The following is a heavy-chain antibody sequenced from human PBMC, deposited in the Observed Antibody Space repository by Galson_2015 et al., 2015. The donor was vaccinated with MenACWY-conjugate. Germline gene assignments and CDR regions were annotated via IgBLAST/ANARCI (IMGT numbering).Heavy chain of an antibody. Sequence: SLRLSCAASGFILSSYSMNWVRQAPGKGLEWISHIGSSSTTIYYADSVKGRFTVSRDNANSSLYLQMNSLRAEDAAVYYCARETDAIDHWGRGTLVTVSS. CDR2: IGSSSTTI. V-gene: IGHV3-48*04. D-gene: IGHD1-1*01. J-gene: IGHJ4*02. CDR3: ARETDAIDH. CDR1: GFILSSYS.